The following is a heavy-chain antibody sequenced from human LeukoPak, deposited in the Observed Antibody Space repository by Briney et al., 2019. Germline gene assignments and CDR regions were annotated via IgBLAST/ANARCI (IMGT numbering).Heavy chain of an antibody. D-gene: IGHD4-17*01. J-gene: IGHJ3*02. CDR1: GGSISSGSYY. CDR2: IYTSGST. Sequence: PSETLSLTCTVSGGSISSGSYYWSWIRQPAGKGLEWIGRIYTSGSTNYNPSLKSRVTISVDTSKNQFSPKLSSVTAADTAVYYCAREPYGDYAEDAFDIWGQGTMVTVSS. V-gene: IGHV4-61*02. CDR3: AREPYGDYAEDAFDI.